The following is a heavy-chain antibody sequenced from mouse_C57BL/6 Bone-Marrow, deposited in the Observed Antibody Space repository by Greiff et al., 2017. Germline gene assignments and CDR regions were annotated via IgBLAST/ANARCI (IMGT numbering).Heavy chain of an antibody. CDR3: ARSFYGKDY. Sequence: VQLQQSGAELVKPGASVKMSCKASGYTFTSYWITWVKQRPGQGLEWIGDIYPGSGSTNYNEKFKSKATLTVDTSSSTAYMHLSSLTSEDAAVYYCARSFYGKDYWGQGTTLTVSS. D-gene: IGHD2-10*01. CDR1: GYTFTSYW. CDR2: IYPGSGST. J-gene: IGHJ2*01. V-gene: IGHV1-55*01.